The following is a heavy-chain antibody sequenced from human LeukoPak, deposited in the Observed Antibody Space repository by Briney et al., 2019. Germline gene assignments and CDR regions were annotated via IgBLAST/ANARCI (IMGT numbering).Heavy chain of an antibody. D-gene: IGHD4/OR15-4a*01. Sequence: PGKSLRLSCAASGFTFSGYPIHWVRQAPGKGLEWVAVISYDGSNKYYADSVKGWFTIFRDNAKNTLYLQMNSLGAEDTAIYYCAKESDYGDYFDYWGQGTLVTVSS. CDR2: ISYDGSNK. CDR3: AKESDYGDYFDY. V-gene: IGHV3-30-3*02. CDR1: GFTFSGYP. J-gene: IGHJ4*02.